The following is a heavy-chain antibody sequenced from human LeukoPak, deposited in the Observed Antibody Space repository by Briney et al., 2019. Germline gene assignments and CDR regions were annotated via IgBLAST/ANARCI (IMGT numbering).Heavy chain of an antibody. CDR2: ISGSGGST. D-gene: IGHD3-22*01. V-gene: IGHV3-23*01. CDR1: GFTFSSYA. J-gene: IGHJ5*02. CDR3: AKDGGGYYDSSGYYVGWFDP. Sequence: GGSLRLSCAASGFTFSSYAMSWVRQAPGKGLEWVSAISGSGGSTYYADSVKGRFTISRDNSKNTLYLQMNNLRAEDTAVYYCAKDGGGYYDSSGYYVGWFDPWGQGTLVTVSS.